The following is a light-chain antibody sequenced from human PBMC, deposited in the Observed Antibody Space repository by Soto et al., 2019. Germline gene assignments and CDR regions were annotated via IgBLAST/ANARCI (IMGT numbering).Light chain of an antibody. CDR3: QQRSNWPLVT. V-gene: IGKV3D-20*02. CDR2: GAS. Sequence: EIVWTQSPGSLSLFPGETATLSCRASQSLYNNYLAWYQEKPGQAPRLLIHGASSRPTGIPDRFSGSGSGTDFTLTISSLEPEDFAVYYCQQRSNWPLVTFGQGTRLEIK. CDR1: QSLYNNY. J-gene: IGKJ5*01.